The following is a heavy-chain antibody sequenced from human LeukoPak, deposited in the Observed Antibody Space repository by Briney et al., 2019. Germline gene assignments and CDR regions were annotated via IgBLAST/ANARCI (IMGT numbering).Heavy chain of an antibody. CDR1: GGSFSGYY. Sequence: SETLSLTCAVYGGSFSGYYWSWIRQPPGKGLEWIGEINHSGSTNYNPSLKSRVTISVDTSKNQFSLQLSSVTAGDTAVYYCARLDIVVVPAAISLLYYYGMDVWGKGTTVTVSS. CDR2: INHSGST. J-gene: IGHJ6*04. V-gene: IGHV4-34*01. CDR3: ARLDIVVVPAAISLLYYYGMDV. D-gene: IGHD2-2*02.